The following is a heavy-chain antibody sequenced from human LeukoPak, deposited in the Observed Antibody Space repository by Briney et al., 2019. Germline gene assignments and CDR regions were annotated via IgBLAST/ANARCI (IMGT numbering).Heavy chain of an antibody. J-gene: IGHJ4*02. Sequence: PSETLSLTCAVSGGSISSSNWWSWVRQPPGKGLEWIGEIYHSGSTNYNPSLKSRVTISVDKSKNQFSLRLSSVTAADTAVYYCASVGYGAARLFDYWGQGTLVTVSS. CDR2: IYHSGST. D-gene: IGHD2-15*01. V-gene: IGHV4-4*02. CDR1: GGSISSSNW. CDR3: ASVGYGAARLFDY.